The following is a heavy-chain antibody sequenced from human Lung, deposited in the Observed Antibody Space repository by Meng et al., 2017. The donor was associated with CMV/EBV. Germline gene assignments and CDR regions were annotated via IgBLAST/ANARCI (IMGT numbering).Heavy chain of an antibody. J-gene: IGHJ6*02. D-gene: IGHD6-19*01. V-gene: IGHV3-49*04. Sequence: GGSLRLSCTASGFTFSNSTMSWVRQAPGKGLEWVGFIRSKAFGGTTEYAASVKGRFTISRDDSKGIACLQMNSLKVEDTAVYYCARGTYISGWYYYYYYYAMDVWGQGTXVTVSS. CDR1: GFTFSNST. CDR2: IRSKAFGGTT. CDR3: ARGTYISGWYYYYYYYAMDV.